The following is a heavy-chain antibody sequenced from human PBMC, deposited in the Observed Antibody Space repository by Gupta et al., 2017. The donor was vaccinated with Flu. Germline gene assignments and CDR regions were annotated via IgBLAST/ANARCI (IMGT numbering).Heavy chain of an antibody. CDR3: ARGHCDS. V-gene: IGHV3-48*03. Sequence: EVQVVESGGGLVQPGGSMRLACAASGFTFSYYDVSCVRQPPVKALEWVWFMSSSGVPYYTDSVKGRFTISRDNAKNSVYLQMDSLRAEDSAFYYCARGHCDSWGQGTLVTVSS. J-gene: IGHJ4*02. CDR2: MSSSGVP. CDR1: GFTFSYYD.